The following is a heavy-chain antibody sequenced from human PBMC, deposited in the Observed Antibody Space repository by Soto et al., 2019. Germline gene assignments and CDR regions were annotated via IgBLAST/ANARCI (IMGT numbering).Heavy chain of an antibody. CDR3: ARGFGGYAVDY. J-gene: IGHJ4*02. CDR1: GFTFSDYY. CDR2: MSTSGRTK. V-gene: IGHV3-11*01. Sequence: GGSLRLSCAASGFTFSDYYMSWIRQAPGKGLEWVSYMSTSGRTKYYADSVKGRFTISRDNARNSLYLHMTTLTAADTAVYYCARGFGGYAVDYWGQGTLVTVSS. D-gene: IGHD5-12*01.